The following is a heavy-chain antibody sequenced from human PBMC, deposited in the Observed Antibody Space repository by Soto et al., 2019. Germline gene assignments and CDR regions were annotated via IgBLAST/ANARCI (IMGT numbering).Heavy chain of an antibody. CDR1: GGSFSGYY. CDR2: INHSGST. Sequence: SETLSLTCAVYGGSFSGYYWSWIRQPPGKGLEWIGEINHSGSTNYNPSLKSRVTISVDTSKNQFSLKLSSVTAADTAVYYCARVASISIAAAGTINYWGQGTLVTVSS. J-gene: IGHJ4*02. V-gene: IGHV4-34*01. D-gene: IGHD6-13*01. CDR3: ARVASISIAAAGTINY.